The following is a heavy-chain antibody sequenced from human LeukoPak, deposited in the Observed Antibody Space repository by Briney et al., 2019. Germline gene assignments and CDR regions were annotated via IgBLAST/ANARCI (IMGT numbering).Heavy chain of an antibody. CDR3: ARGGSTMIVSGYHYYGMDV. Sequence: ASVKVSCKASGGTFSSYAISWVRQAPGQGLEWMGRIIPILGIANYAQKFQGRVTITADKSTSTAYMELSSLRSEDTAVYYCARGGSTMIVSGYHYYGMDVWGQGTTVTVSS. D-gene: IGHD3-22*01. V-gene: IGHV1-69*04. J-gene: IGHJ6*02. CDR2: IIPILGIA. CDR1: GGTFSSYA.